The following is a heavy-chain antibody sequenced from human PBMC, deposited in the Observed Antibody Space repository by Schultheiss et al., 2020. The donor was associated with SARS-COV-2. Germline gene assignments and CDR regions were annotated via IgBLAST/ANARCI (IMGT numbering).Heavy chain of an antibody. D-gene: IGHD5-24*01. CDR3: AREDES. CDR1: GGSISSSNW. CDR2: IYYSGSI. V-gene: IGHV4-4*02. Sequence: SETLSLTCTVSGGSISSSNWWSWVRQPPGKGLEWIGYIYYSGSISYNPSLQSRVTISVDKSKNQFSLKLSSVTAADTAVYYCAREDESWGQGTLVTVSS. J-gene: IGHJ5*02.